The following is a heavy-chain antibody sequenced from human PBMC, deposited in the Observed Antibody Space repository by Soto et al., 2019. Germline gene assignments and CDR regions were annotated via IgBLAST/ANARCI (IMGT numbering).Heavy chain of an antibody. V-gene: IGHV1-69*01. CDR3: ARDACSSTSCYLVY. D-gene: IGHD2-2*01. Sequence: QVQLVQSGAEVKKPGSSVKVSCKASGGTFSSYAISWVRQAPGQGLEWMGGIIPIFGTANYAQKFQGRVTITADESTSTADMELSSLRSEDTAVYYCARDACSSTSCYLVYWGQGTLVTVSS. CDR1: GGTFSSYA. CDR2: IIPIFGTA. J-gene: IGHJ4*02.